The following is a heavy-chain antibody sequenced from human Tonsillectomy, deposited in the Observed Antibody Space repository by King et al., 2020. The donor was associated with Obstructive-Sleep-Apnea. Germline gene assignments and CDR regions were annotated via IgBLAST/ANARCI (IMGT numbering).Heavy chain of an antibody. J-gene: IGHJ4*02. Sequence: VQLVESGGGLVQPGGSLRLSWSAAGFTFSSHSMNWVRQDPGKGLEWGTYISSNTRTIQYADSVMRRFNIARDNAKNSLSLQMNSLRAADTAVYYCARGTDIDYWGQGTLVTVSS. CDR1: GFTFSSHS. CDR3: ARGTDIDY. V-gene: IGHV3-48*04. D-gene: IGHD1-7*01. CDR2: ISSNTRTI.